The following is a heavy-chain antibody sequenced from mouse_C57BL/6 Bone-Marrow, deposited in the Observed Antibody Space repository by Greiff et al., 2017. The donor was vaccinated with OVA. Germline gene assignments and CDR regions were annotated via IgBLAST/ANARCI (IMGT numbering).Heavy chain of an antibody. D-gene: IGHD1-1*01. Sequence: VQLQQPGAELVKPGASVKLSCKASGYTFTSYWMHWVKQRPGQGLEWIGMIHPNSGSTNYNEKFKSKATLTVDKSSSTAYMQLSSLTSEDSAVYYCARAFTTVPYWYFDVWGTGTTVTVSS. CDR1: GYTFTSYW. J-gene: IGHJ1*03. CDR2: IHPNSGST. V-gene: IGHV1-64*01. CDR3: ARAFTTVPYWYFDV.